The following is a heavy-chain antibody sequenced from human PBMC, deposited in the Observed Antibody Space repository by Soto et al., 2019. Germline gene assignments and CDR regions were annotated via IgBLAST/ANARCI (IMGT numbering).Heavy chain of an antibody. D-gene: IGHD4-17*01. CDR3: AKDSSGMWHGDWKGWFDP. V-gene: IGHV3-23*01. CDR1: GFTFSSYA. J-gene: IGHJ5*02. Sequence: GGSLRLSCAASGFTFSSYAMSWVRQAPGKGLEWVSAISGSGGSTYYADSVKGRFTISRDNSKNTLYLQMNSLRAEDTAVYYCAKDSSGMWHGDWKGWFDPWGQGTLVTVSS. CDR2: ISGSGGST.